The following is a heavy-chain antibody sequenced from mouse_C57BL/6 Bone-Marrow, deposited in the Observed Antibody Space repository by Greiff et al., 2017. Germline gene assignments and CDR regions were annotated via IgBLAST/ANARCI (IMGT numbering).Heavy chain of an antibody. CDR2: IDPSDSET. CDR3: ARHPDYYGSSYVDD. D-gene: IGHD1-1*01. J-gene: IGHJ2*01. Sequence: QVQLQQPGAELVRPGSSVKLSCKASGYTFTSYWMHWVKQRPIQGLEWIGNIDPSDSETHYNQKFKDKATLTVDKSSSTAYMQLSSLTSEDSAVYYCARHPDYYGSSYVDDWGQGTTLTVSS. V-gene: IGHV1-52*01. CDR1: GYTFTSYW.